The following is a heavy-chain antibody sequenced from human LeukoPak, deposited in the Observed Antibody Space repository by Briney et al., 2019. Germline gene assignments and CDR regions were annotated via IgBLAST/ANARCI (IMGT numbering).Heavy chain of an antibody. V-gene: IGHV3-30-3*01. CDR2: ISYDGSNK. Sequence: GGSLRPSCAASGFTFSSYAMHWVRQAPGKGLEWVAVISYDGSNKYYADSVKGRFTISRDNSKNTLYLQMNSLRAEDTAVYYCARDGIAVAGIGYFDYWGQGTLVTVSS. J-gene: IGHJ4*02. D-gene: IGHD6-19*01. CDR3: ARDGIAVAGIGYFDY. CDR1: GFTFSSYA.